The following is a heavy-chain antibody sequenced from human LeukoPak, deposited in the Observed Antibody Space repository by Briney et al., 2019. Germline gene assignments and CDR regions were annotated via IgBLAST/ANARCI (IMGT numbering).Heavy chain of an antibody. CDR1: GYTFINYN. J-gene: IGHJ3*02. Sequence: ASVTVSCKASGYTFINYNIAWVRQAPGQGLEWMGWISAYNGNTNYAQKVQGRVAMTTDRSTTTPYMELRGLRSDDTAVYFCARDVSEGFGERVIDAFDIWGQGTMVTVSS. D-gene: IGHD3-10*01. CDR2: ISAYNGNT. CDR3: ARDVSEGFGERVIDAFDI. V-gene: IGHV1-18*01.